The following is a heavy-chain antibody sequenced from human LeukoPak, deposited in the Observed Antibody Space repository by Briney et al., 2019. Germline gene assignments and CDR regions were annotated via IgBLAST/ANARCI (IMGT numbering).Heavy chain of an antibody. CDR2: IIPIFGSA. D-gene: IGHD2-21*02. V-gene: IGHV1-69*13. CDR3: ARGEVTLRNHNWFDP. CDR1: GGTFSSYA. J-gene: IGHJ5*02. Sequence: SVKVSCKASGGTFSSYAISWVRQAPGQGLEWMGGIIPIFGSANYAQKFQGRVTITADESTSTAYMELSSLRSEDTAVYYCARGEVTLRNHNWFDPWGQGTLVTVSS.